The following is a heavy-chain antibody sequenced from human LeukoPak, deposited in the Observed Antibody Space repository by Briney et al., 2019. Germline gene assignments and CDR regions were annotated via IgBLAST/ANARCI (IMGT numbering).Heavy chain of an antibody. CDR1: GFTFSSYA. J-gene: IGHJ5*02. CDR2: ICGSGGST. CDR3: ARGWRTYSSSWYNWFDP. Sequence: GGSLRLSCAASGFTFSSYAMSWVRQAPGKGLEWVSAICGSGGSTYYADSVKGRFTISRDNSKNTLYLQMNSLRAEDTTVYYCARGWRTYSSSWYNWFDPWGQGTLVTVSS. D-gene: IGHD6-13*01. V-gene: IGHV3-23*01.